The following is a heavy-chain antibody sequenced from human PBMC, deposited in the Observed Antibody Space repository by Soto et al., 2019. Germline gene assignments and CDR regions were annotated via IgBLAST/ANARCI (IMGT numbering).Heavy chain of an antibody. D-gene: IGHD3-9*01. Sequence: ASVKVSCKASGYTFTSYGISWVRQAPGQGLEWMGWISAYNGNTNYAQKLQGRVTMTTDTSTSTAYMELRSLRSDDTAVYYFARDIVLRYFDWAYGGNWFDPWGQGTLVTVSS. CDR1: GYTFTSYG. CDR3: ARDIVLRYFDWAYGGNWFDP. V-gene: IGHV1-18*01. CDR2: ISAYNGNT. J-gene: IGHJ5*02.